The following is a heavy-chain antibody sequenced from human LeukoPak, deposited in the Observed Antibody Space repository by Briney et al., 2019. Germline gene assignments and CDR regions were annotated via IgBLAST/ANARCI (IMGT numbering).Heavy chain of an antibody. J-gene: IGHJ4*02. Sequence: GGSLRLSCAASGFTVSSNYMSWVRQAPGKGLEWVSVIYSGGSTYYADSVKGRFTISRDNSKNTLYLQMNSLRAEDTAVYYCATLDHYDILTGSTQAVKWGQGTLVTVSS. V-gene: IGHV3-66*01. CDR3: ATLDHYDILTGSTQAVK. CDR1: GFTVSSNY. CDR2: IYSGGST. D-gene: IGHD3-9*01.